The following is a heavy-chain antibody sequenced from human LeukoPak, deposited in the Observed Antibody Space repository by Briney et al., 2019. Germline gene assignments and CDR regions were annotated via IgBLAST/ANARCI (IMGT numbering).Heavy chain of an antibody. CDR3: AGSSYYYDSGGYYFEY. D-gene: IGHD3-22*01. J-gene: IGHJ4*02. Sequence: PSQTLSLTCTVSGGSISSGGYYWSWIRQHPGTGLEWIGYIYYSGSTYYTPSLKSRVTISVDTSKNQFSLKLSSVTAADTAVYYCAGSSYYYDSGGYYFEYWGQGTLVTVSS. CDR1: GGSISSGGYY. CDR2: IYYSGST. V-gene: IGHV4-31*03.